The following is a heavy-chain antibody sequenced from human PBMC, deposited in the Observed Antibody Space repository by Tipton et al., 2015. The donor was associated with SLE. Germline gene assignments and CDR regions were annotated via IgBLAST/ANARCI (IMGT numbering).Heavy chain of an antibody. Sequence: TLSLTCAVYGGSFSGYYWSWIRQPPGKGLEWIGEINHSGSTNYNPSLKSRVTISVDTSKNQFSLKLSSVTAADTAVYYCARANYYGSGSYYNPGWFDPWGQGTLVAVSS. CDR3: ARANYYGSGSYYNPGWFDP. CDR1: GGSFSGYY. CDR2: INHSGST. V-gene: IGHV4-34*01. D-gene: IGHD3-10*01. J-gene: IGHJ5*02.